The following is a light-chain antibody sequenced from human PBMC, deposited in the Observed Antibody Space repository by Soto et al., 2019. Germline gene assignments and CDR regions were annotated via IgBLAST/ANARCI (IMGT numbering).Light chain of an antibody. CDR2: GAS. V-gene: IGKV3-15*01. Sequence: ETVMTQSPATLSVSPGEGATLSCRASQSVSSNLAWYQQKPGQAPWLLIYGASTRATGIPARFSGSGSGTEFSLTISSLQSEDLAVYYCQQYNNWPPYTFGQGTKLEI. CDR3: QQYNNWPPYT. J-gene: IGKJ2*01. CDR1: QSVSSN.